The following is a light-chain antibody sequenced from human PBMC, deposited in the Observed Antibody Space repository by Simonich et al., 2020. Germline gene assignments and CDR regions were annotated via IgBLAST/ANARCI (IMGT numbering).Light chain of an antibody. V-gene: IGLV2-14*01. J-gene: IGLJ1*01. CDR3: QVWDSSSDHYV. Sequence: QSALTQPASVSGSPGQSITISCTGTSSDVGGYNYVSWYQQHPGKAPKLMIYDVSKRPSGIPERFSGSNSGNTATLTISRVEAGDEADYYCQVWDSSSDHYVFGTGTKVTVL. CDR2: DVS. CDR1: SSDVGGYNY.